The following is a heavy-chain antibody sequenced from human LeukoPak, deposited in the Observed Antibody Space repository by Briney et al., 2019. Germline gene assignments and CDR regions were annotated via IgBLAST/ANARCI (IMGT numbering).Heavy chain of an antibody. D-gene: IGHD5/OR15-5a*01. CDR1: PYTFSDVY. V-gene: IGHV1-2*02. CDR2: INPYSDAL. CDR3: GAGSVTNMRDP. Sequence: ASAKDSCQVSPYTFSDVYSHWVRPTPGQGLEWMGWINPYSDALIYAQKFQDRVTMTWDTSSGTAYMELTRLTSDDSAVYYCGAGSVTNMRDPWGQGTLVTVST. J-gene: IGHJ5*02.